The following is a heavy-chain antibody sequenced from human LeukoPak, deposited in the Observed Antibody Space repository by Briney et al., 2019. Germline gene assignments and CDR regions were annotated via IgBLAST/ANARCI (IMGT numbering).Heavy chain of an antibody. CDR2: IWYDGSKE. CDR1: GFTLSSFG. D-gene: IGHD6-6*01. J-gene: IGHJ4*02. CDR3: ARSRGGSSSGVGDNFDY. V-gene: IGHV3-33*01. Sequence: PGSSLRLSCGASGFTLSSFGMHWVRQAPGKGLEWVEVIWYDGSKEYYADPVKGRFTISRDSSKNMLYLQMNSLTAEHTAVYYCARSRGGSSSGVGDNFDYWGQGTLVTVSS.